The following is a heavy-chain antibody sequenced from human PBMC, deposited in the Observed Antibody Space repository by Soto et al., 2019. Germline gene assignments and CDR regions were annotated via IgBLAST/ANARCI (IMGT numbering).Heavy chain of an antibody. CDR3: GREEVHRIAPLHYYYSGMDV. CDR1: GYTFTSYA. CDR2: INAGNGNT. D-gene: IGHD6-6*01. Sequence: ASVKVSCKASGYTFTSYAMHWVRQAPGQRLEWMGWINAGNGNTKYSQKFQGRVTITRDTSASTAYMELSSLRSEDTAVYYCGREEVHRIAPLHYYYSGMDVWGQGTTVTVSS. J-gene: IGHJ6*02. V-gene: IGHV1-3*01.